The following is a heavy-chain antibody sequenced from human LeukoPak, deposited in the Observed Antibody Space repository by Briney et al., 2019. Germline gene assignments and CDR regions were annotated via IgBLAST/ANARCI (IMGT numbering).Heavy chain of an antibody. CDR2: ISGSGGST. Sequence: GGSLRLSCAASGFTLGNYAVSWVRQAPGKGLEWVSAISGSGGSTYYADSVKGRFTISRDNSKNTLYLQMNSLRAEDTAVYYCAKDPGGYSYGPQLDYWGQGTLVTVSS. CDR1: GFTLGNYA. V-gene: IGHV3-23*01. D-gene: IGHD5-18*01. CDR3: AKDPGGYSYGPQLDY. J-gene: IGHJ4*02.